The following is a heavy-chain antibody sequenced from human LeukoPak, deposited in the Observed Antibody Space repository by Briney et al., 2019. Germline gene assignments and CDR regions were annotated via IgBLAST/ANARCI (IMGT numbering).Heavy chain of an antibody. D-gene: IGHD5-24*01. CDR1: GDTFTTSH. CDR3: ARDSASESHAYTFDY. V-gene: IGHV1-2*02. CDR2: INLRTGGT. Sequence: GASVKVSCKASGDTFTTSHMHWVRQAPGQGLEWMGEINLRTGGTKYVQNLQGRVTMTRDTSITTAYVELSRLTSDDTAMYYCARDSASESHAYTFDYWGQGALVTVSS. J-gene: IGHJ4*02.